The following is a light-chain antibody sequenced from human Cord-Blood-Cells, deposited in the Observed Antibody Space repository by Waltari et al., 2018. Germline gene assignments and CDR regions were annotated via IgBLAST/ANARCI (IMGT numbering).Light chain of an antibody. J-gene: IGKJ4*01. CDR2: AAS. Sequence: DIHMTQSPSSLSASVGDRVTITCRASQSISSYLNWYQQKPGKAPKLLIDAASSLHSGVPSRFSGSGCGTDCTLTISSLQPEDFATYYCQQSYSTPLSFGGGTKGEIK. CDR1: QSISSY. V-gene: IGKV1-39*01. CDR3: QQSYSTPLS.